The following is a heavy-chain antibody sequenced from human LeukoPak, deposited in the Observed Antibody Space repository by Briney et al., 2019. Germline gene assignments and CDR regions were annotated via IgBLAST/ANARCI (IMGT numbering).Heavy chain of an antibody. V-gene: IGHV3-48*01. Sequence: GGSLRLSCAASGFTFSSYSMNWVRQAPGKGLEWVSYISSSSSTIYYADSVKGRFTISRDNAKNSLYLQMNSLRAEDTAVYYCARDVGASAPDAFDVWGQGTMVTVSS. D-gene: IGHD1-26*01. J-gene: IGHJ3*01. CDR3: ARDVGASAPDAFDV. CDR1: GFTFSSYS. CDR2: ISSSSSTI.